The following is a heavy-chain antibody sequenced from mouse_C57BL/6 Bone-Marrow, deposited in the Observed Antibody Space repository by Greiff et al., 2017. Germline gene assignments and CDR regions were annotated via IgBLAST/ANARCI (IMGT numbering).Heavy chain of an antibody. J-gene: IGHJ2*01. V-gene: IGHV1-53*01. CDR3: ARSGSRVYFDY. D-gene: IGHD3-3*01. Sequence: QVQLQQPGTELVKPGASVKLSCKASGYTFTSYWMHWVKQRPGKGLEWIGNINPSNGGTNYNEKFKSKATLTVDKSSSTAYMQLSSLTSEDYAVYYCARSGSRVYFDYWGQDTTLTVSS. CDR1: GYTFTSYW. CDR2: INPSNGGT.